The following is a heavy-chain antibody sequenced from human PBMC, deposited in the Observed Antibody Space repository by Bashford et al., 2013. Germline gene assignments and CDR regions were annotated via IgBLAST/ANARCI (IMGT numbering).Heavy chain of an antibody. Sequence: ASVKVSCKASGYTFTGYHMHWLRQAPGQGLEWMGWINPNSGGTIHAQKFQGRVTMTRDTSISTAYMDLSRLTSDDTAVYYCATGSSRNSSAPRYWGQGTLVTVSS. D-gene: IGHD1-14*01. J-gene: IGHJ4*02. CDR2: INPNSGGT. CDR3: ATGSSRNSSAPRY. V-gene: IGHV1-2*02. CDR1: GYTFTGYH.